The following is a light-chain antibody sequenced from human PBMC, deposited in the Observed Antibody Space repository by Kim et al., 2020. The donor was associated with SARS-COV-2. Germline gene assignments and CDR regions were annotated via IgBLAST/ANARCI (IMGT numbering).Light chain of an antibody. CDR2: DVN. CDR1: SSDIGGYNF. J-gene: IGLJ2*01. V-gene: IGLV2-14*03. CDR3: SSYTASSTLA. Sequence: QSVLTQPASVSGSPGQSITISCTGTSSDIGGYNFVSWYQQHPGKAPKLMIHDVNKRPSGVSNRFSGSKSGNTASLTVSGLQAEDEADYYCSSYTASSTLAFGGGTQLTVL.